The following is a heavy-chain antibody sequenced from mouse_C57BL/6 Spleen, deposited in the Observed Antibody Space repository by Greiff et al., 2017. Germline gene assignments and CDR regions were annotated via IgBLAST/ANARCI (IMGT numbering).Heavy chain of an antibody. V-gene: IGHV1-26*01. CDR1: GYTFTDYY. Sequence: VQLQQSGPELVKPGASVKISCKASGYTFTDYYMNWVKQSHGKSLEWIGDINPNNGGTSYNQKFKGKATLTVDKSSSTAYMELRSLTSEDSAVYYCARGYDGPFAYWGQGTLVTVSA. D-gene: IGHD2-3*01. CDR3: ARGYDGPFAY. CDR2: INPNNGGT. J-gene: IGHJ3*01.